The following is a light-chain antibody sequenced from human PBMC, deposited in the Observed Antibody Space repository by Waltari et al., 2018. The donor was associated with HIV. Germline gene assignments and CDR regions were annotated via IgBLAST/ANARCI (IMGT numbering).Light chain of an antibody. Sequence: QSALPQPASVSGSPGQSITISCTGTSSHVGGYNLVSWYQQHPGKTPKLMIYEVSKRPSGVSNRFSGSKSGNTASLTISGLQAEDEADYYCCAYAGSTTYVIFGGGTKLTVL. CDR1: SSHVGGYNL. J-gene: IGLJ2*01. CDR3: CAYAGSTTYVI. V-gene: IGLV2-23*02. CDR2: EVS.